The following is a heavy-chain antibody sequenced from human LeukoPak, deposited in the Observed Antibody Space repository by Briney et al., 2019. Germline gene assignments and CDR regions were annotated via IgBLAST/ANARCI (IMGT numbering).Heavy chain of an antibody. CDR3: ARVGYSGYDFALGY. V-gene: IGHV4-34*01. J-gene: IGHJ4*02. Sequence: SETLSLTCAVYGGSFSGYYWSWIRQPPGKGLEWIGEIKHSGSTNYNPSLKSRVTISLDTSKNQFSLKLSSVTAADTAVYYCARVGYSGYDFALGYWGQGTLVTVSS. CDR1: GGSFSGYY. CDR2: IKHSGST. D-gene: IGHD5-12*01.